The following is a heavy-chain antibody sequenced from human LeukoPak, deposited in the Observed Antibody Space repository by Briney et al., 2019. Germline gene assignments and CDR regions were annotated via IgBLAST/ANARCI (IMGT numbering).Heavy chain of an antibody. CDR1: GDSISNYY. CDR3: ARSDAGGDSSGWYVLDY. D-gene: IGHD6-19*01. Sequence: SETLSLTCTVSGDSISNYYWNWIRQPPGKGLEWIGYIYYTGSTNYNPSLKSRVTMSVDTSKNQFSLQLNSVTPEDTAVYYCARSDAGGDSSGWYVLDYWGQGTLVTVSS. V-gene: IGHV4-59*12. J-gene: IGHJ4*02. CDR2: IYYTGST.